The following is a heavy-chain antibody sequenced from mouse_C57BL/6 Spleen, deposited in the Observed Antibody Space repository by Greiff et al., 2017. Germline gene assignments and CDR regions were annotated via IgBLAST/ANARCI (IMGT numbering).Heavy chain of an antibody. J-gene: IGHJ3*01. CDR2: IWSGGSA. CDR3: ATFYSNYAWLAY. D-gene: IGHD2-5*01. Sequence: QVQLQQSGPGLVQPSQSLSITCTVSGFSLTSYGVHWVRQSPGKGLEWLGVIWSGGSADYNAAFISKLSIRKDNSKSQVFFKMNSLQADDTAIYYCATFYSNYAWLAYWGQGTLVTVSA. V-gene: IGHV2-2*01. CDR1: GFSLTSYG.